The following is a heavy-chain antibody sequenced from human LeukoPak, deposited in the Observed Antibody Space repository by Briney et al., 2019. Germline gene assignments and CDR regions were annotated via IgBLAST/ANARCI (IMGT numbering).Heavy chain of an antibody. V-gene: IGHV4-38-2*02. J-gene: IGHJ4*02. Sequence: KPSETLSLTCTVSGYSISSGYYWGWIRQPPGKGLEWIGSIYHSGSTYYNPSLKSRVTISVDTSKNQFSLKLSSVTAADTAVYYCASSCGGDCYFAQDYWGQGTLVTVSS. CDR3: ASSCGGDCYFAQDY. CDR2: IYHSGST. D-gene: IGHD2-21*01. CDR1: GYSISSGYY.